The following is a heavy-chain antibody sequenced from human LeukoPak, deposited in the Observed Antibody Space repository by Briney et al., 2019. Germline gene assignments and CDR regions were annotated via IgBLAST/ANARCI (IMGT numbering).Heavy chain of an antibody. CDR1: GFSFSSYW. D-gene: IGHD3-10*01. Sequence: GGSLRLSCVASGFSFSSYWMSWVRQAPGKGLEWVANIKQGGSEKYYVDSVKGRFTISRDNAKNSLFLQVNDLRVDDTAVYYCAREYYGSGSYLDYWGQGTLVTVSS. J-gene: IGHJ4*02. CDR2: IKQGGSEK. V-gene: IGHV3-7*01. CDR3: AREYYGSGSYLDY.